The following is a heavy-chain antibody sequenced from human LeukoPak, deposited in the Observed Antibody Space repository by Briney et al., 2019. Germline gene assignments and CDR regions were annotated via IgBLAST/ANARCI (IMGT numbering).Heavy chain of an antibody. CDR3: ARATRFAYYYYYMDV. J-gene: IGHJ6*03. CDR1: GGSISSSSYY. CDR2: IYYSGST. Sequence: SETLSLTCAVSGGSISSSSYYWGWIRQPPGKGLEWIGSIYYSGSTYYNPSLKSRVTISVDTSKNQFSLKLSSVTAADTAVYYCARATRFAYYYYYMDVWGKGTTVTVSS. V-gene: IGHV4-39*07. D-gene: IGHD2-2*01.